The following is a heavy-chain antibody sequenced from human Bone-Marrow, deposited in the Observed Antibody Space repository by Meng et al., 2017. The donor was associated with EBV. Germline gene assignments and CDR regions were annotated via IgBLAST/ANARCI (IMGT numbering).Heavy chain of an antibody. CDR2: IFFRGET. V-gene: IGHV4-30-4*08. J-gene: IGHJ5*02. D-gene: IGHD1-26*01. Sequence: VQLQGSGPGRVKPSQTLLLTCAATGDSINSGCYYWSWIRQAPGKGLEWIGYIFFRGETYYTSSFRSRTTISLDTSKNQFSLKLTSVTAADTAVYYCARAGGSFTVDPWGQGALVTVSS. CDR3: ARAGGSFTVDP. CDR1: GDSINSGCYY.